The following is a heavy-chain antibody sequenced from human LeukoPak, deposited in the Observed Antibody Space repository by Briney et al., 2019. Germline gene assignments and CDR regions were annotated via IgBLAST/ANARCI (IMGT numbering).Heavy chain of an antibody. CDR2: IYYSGST. CDR3: ARDPGYSSSWLNYYGMDV. CDR1: GGSINSYY. Sequence: SETLSLTCTVSGGSINSYYWSWIRQPPGKGLEWIGCIYYSGSTNYNPSLKSRVTISVDTSKNQFSLKLSSVTAADTAVYYCARDPGYSSSWLNYYGMDVWGQGTTVTVSS. V-gene: IGHV4-59*01. J-gene: IGHJ6*02. D-gene: IGHD6-13*01.